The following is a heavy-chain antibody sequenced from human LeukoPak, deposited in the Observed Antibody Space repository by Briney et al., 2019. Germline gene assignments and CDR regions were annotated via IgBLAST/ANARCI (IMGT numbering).Heavy chain of an antibody. V-gene: IGHV1-24*01. Sequence: ASVKVSCKVSGYTLTELSMHWVRQAPGKGLEWMGGFDPEDGETIYAQKFQGRVTMTEDTSTDTAYMELSSLRSEDTAVYYCARGRALHRGIVVVVAATRAYYFDYWGQGTLVTVSS. J-gene: IGHJ4*02. CDR3: ARGRALHRGIVVVVAATRAYYFDY. D-gene: IGHD2-15*01. CDR1: GYTLTELS. CDR2: FDPEDGET.